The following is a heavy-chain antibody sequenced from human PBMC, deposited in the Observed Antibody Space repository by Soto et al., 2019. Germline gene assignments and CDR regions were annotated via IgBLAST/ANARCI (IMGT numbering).Heavy chain of an antibody. D-gene: IGHD1-26*01. CDR3: ATDKYGAGRVGVHS. CDR1: GGTSTIYT. Sequence: QVQLVQSGAEVKKPGASLRVSCETSGGTSTIYTITWVRQAPGQGPQWMGRIVPTLRITNYAQEFQGRLTITADSSTSTAHIELTSLTSEDTAVYYCATDKYGAGRVGVHSWGQGTLVTVSS. CDR2: IVPTLRIT. V-gene: IGHV1-69*08. J-gene: IGHJ5*02.